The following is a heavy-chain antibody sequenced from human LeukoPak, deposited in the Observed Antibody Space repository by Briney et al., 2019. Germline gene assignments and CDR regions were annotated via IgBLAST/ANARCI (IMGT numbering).Heavy chain of an antibody. V-gene: IGHV4-30-4*08. CDR3: ASHKKYYYDSSGSKNFDY. CDR2: IYYSGST. Sequence: SETLSLTYTVSGGSISSGDYYWSWIRQPPGKDLEWIGYIYYSGSTYYNPSLKSRVTISVDTSKNQFSLKLSSVTAADTAVYYCASHKKYYYDSSGSKNFDYWGQGTLVTVSS. D-gene: IGHD3-22*01. CDR1: GGSISSGDYY. J-gene: IGHJ4*02.